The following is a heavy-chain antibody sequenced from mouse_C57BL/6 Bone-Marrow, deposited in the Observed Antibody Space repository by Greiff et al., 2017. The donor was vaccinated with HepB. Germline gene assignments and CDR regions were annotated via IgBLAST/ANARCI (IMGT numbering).Heavy chain of an antibody. CDR3: ARWGPLREAMDC. D-gene: IGHD1-1*01. J-gene: IGHJ4*01. CDR1: GYTFTSYW. CDR2: IDPSDSET. V-gene: IGHV1-52*01. Sequence: VQLQQPGAELVRPGSSVKLSCTASGYTFTSYWMHWVKQRPIQGLEWIGNIDPSDSETHYNQKFKDKATLTVDKSSSTAYMQLSSLTSEDSAVYYCARWGPLREAMDCWGKGTSVTVSS.